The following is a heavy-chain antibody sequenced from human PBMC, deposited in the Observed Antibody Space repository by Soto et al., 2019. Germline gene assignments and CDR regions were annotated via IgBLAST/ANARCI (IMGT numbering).Heavy chain of an antibody. Sequence: QVQLEESGPGLVKPSQTLSLTCTVSRGSISSGGYYWSWIRQHAGKGLEWIGYIYHSGSTYYNPSLKSRVTISVDTSKNQFYLKLSSVTAADTAVYYCAREQAVYSSYFDFWGQGTLVTVSS. CDR3: AREQAVYSSYFDF. CDR1: RGSISSGGYY. J-gene: IGHJ4*02. D-gene: IGHD5-12*01. V-gene: IGHV4-31*03. CDR2: IYHSGST.